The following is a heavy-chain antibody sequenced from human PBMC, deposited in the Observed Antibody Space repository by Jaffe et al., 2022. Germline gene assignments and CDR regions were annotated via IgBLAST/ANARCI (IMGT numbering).Heavy chain of an antibody. D-gene: IGHD3-10*01. CDR1: GGSISSGGYS. CDR3: ARGAYYYGSGSYYNPYYYYYMDV. CDR2: IYHSGST. J-gene: IGHJ6*03. V-gene: IGHV4-30-2*01. Sequence: QLQLQESGSGLVKPSQTLSLTCAVSGGSISSGGYSWSWIRQPPGKGLEWIGYIYHSGSTYYNPSLKSRVTISVDRSKNQFSLKLSSVTAADTAVYYCARGAYYYGSGSYYNPYYYYYMDVWGKGTTVTVSS.